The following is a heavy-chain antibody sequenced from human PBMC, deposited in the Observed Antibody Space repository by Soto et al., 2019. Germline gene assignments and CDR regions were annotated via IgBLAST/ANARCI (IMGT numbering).Heavy chain of an antibody. Sequence: QVQLVQSGAEVKKPGSSVKVSCKASGGTFSSYTISWVRQAPGQGLEWMGRIIPILGIANYAQKFQGRVTITADKSTSTAYMELSSLRSEDTAVYYWARYSSSGAGIDYWGQGTLVTGSS. CDR3: ARYSSSGAGIDY. J-gene: IGHJ4*02. D-gene: IGHD6-13*01. V-gene: IGHV1-69*02. CDR1: GGTFSSYT. CDR2: IIPILGIA.